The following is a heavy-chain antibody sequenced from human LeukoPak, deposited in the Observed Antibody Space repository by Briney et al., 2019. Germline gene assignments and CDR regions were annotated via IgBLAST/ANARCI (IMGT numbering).Heavy chain of an antibody. V-gene: IGHV3-74*01. CDR1: GFTFSSYW. D-gene: IGHD6-13*01. CDR2: INSDGSST. Sequence: GGSLRLSCAASGFTFSSYWMHWVRQAPGKGLVWVSRINSDGSSTSYADSVKGRFTISRDNAENTLYLQMNSLRGEDTAVYYCATYSSSWHAIDYWGQGTLVTVSS. J-gene: IGHJ4*02. CDR3: ATYSSSWHAIDY.